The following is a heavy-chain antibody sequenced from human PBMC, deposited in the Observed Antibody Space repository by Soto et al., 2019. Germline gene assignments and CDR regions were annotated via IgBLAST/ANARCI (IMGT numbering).Heavy chain of an antibody. J-gene: IGHJ4*02. CDR3: VRDGEGF. Sequence: EVQLLESGGGLVQPGGSLRLSCAASGFTFSSYAMSWVRQAPGKGLEWVSRINTDGSETDYVDSVKGRFTISRDNAKNTLYLQMNSLRVEDTAVYYCVRDGEGFWGQGALVTVSS. CDR2: INTDGSET. D-gene: IGHD2-21*01. CDR1: GFTFSSYA. V-gene: IGHV3-23*03.